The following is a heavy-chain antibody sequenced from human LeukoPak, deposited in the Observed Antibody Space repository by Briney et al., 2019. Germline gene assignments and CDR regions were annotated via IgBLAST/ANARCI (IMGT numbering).Heavy chain of an antibody. J-gene: IGHJ3*02. CDR2: ISSNGGST. V-gene: IGHV3-64*01. Sequence: GGSLRLSCAASGFTFSSYAMLWVRQAPGKGLEYVSAISSNGGSTYYANSVKGRFTISRDNSKNTLYLQMGSLRAEDMAVYYCARGSLGYYDSSDWAFDIWGQGTMVTVSS. CDR1: GFTFSSYA. D-gene: IGHD3-22*01. CDR3: ARGSLGYYDSSDWAFDI.